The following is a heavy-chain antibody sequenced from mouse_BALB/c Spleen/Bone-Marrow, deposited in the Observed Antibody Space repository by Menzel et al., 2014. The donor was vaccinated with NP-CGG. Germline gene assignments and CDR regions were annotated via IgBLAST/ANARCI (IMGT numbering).Heavy chain of an antibody. J-gene: IGHJ1*01. Sequence: VQLKESGGGLVQPGGSLRLSCATSGFTFSDYYMSWVRQPPGKALEWLGFIRNKANGYTTEYSASVKGRFTISRDNSQSILYLQMNTLIAEDSAAYYCARDTNYLNYYWYFDVWGAGATVTVSS. CDR3: ARDTNYLNYYWYFDV. CDR2: IRNKANGYTT. D-gene: IGHD2-1*01. V-gene: IGHV7-3*02. CDR1: GFTFSDYY.